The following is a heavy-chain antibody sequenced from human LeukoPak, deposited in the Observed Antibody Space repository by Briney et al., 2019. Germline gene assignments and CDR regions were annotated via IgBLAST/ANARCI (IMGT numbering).Heavy chain of an antibody. J-gene: IGHJ4*02. CDR3: ARHSSVRGDYFDY. V-gene: IGHV5-51*01. D-gene: IGHD3-10*02. CDR1: GYSFTSYW. Sequence: GESLKISCKGSGYSFTSYWIGWVRQMPGKGLEWMGIIYPGDSDTRYSPSFQGQVTTSADKSISTAYLQWSGLKASDTAMYYCARHSSVRGDYFDYWGQGTLVTVSS. CDR2: IYPGDSDT.